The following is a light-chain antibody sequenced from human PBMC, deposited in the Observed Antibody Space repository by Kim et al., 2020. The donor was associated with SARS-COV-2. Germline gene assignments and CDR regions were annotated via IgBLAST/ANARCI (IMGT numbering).Light chain of an antibody. Sequence: SVSPGERATLSCRTSKNVNIDLGWYPKKPGQAPRLLIYAASHRAPCVPARFSGSGSGTDFILTINSLEREDFAVYYCQQCSDSLTFGGGTKVDIK. J-gene: IGKJ4*02. CDR3: QQCSDSLT. CDR2: AAS. CDR1: KNVNID. V-gene: IGKV3-11*01.